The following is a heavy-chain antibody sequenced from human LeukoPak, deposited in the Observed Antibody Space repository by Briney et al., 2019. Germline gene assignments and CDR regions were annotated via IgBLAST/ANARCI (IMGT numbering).Heavy chain of an antibody. CDR3: AKDPDYGDYGDY. CDR2: FSGSGGST. D-gene: IGHD4-17*01. Sequence: AGGSLRLSCAASGFTFSSYAMSWVRQAPGKGLEWVSAFSGSGGSTYYAGSVKGWFSICRDNSKNTLYLKMNSLRAEDTAVYYCAKDPDYGDYGDYWGQGTLVTVSS. V-gene: IGHV3-23*01. CDR1: GFTFSSYA. J-gene: IGHJ4*02.